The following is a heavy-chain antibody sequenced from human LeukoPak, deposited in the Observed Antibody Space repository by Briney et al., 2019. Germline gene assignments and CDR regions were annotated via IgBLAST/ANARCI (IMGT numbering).Heavy chain of an antibody. J-gene: IGHJ6*02. V-gene: IGHV3-7*01. CDR2: IKEDGSES. CDR1: GFIFSTYW. D-gene: IGHD5-12*01. Sequence: GGSLRLSCAASGFIFSTYWMSWVRQAPGKGLEWVANIKEDGSESHYVDSVKGRFTISRDNAKNSLYLQMNSLRAEDTAMYFCAKGQSGYLYYYGMDVWGQGTTVTVSS. CDR3: AKGQSGYLYYYGMDV.